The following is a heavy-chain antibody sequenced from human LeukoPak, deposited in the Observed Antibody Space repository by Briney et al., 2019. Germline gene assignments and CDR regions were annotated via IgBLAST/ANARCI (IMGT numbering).Heavy chain of an antibody. J-gene: IGHJ4*02. CDR2: ISSGGNTI. Sequence: GGSLRLSCAASGFTFSSYEMNWVRQAPGKGLEWVSYISSGGNTIYYADSEKGRFTISRDNAKNSLYLQMNSLRAEDTAVYYCAREGTAMVSFDYWGQGTLVTVSS. CDR1: GFTFSSYE. D-gene: IGHD5-18*01. V-gene: IGHV3-48*03. CDR3: AREGTAMVSFDY.